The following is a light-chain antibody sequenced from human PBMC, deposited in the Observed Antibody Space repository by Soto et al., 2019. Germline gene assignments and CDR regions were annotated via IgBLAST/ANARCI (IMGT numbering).Light chain of an antibody. J-gene: IGKJ1*01. Sequence: DIQMTQSPSSLSASVGDRVTITCRASQNIRIYLNWYQHKPGKAPKILIYGASNLQAGVPSRFSGSGSGTDFTLTINYLHPEDFATHYCLETYNSPLTSVQGTKVDIK. CDR2: GAS. CDR3: LETYNSPLT. V-gene: IGKV1-39*01. CDR1: QNIRIY.